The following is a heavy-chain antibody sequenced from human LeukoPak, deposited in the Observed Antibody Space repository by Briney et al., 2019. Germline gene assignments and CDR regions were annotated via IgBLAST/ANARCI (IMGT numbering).Heavy chain of an antibody. CDR1: GSTFSSYG. J-gene: IGHJ6*02. CDR2: IPYDGSNK. CDR3: AKGWGSGYCSSTSCYMAGLYGMDV. Sequence: GGSLRLSCAASGSTFSSYGMHWVRQAPGKGLEWVAVIPYDGSNKYYADSVKGRFTISRDNSKNTLYLQMNSLRAEDTAVYYCAKGWGSGYCSSTSCYMAGLYGMDVWGQGTTVTVSS. D-gene: IGHD2-2*02. V-gene: IGHV3-30*18.